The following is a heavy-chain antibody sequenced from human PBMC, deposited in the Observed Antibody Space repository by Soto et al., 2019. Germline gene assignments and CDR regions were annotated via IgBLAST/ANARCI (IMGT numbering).Heavy chain of an antibody. V-gene: IGHV2-5*02. CDR2: ISWDVET. CDR1: VFSLNTRGVG. D-gene: IGHD3-9*01. Sequence: ITLKESGPTLVKPTQTLTLTCTFSVFSLNTRGVGVGWIRQPTGKALEWLALISWDVETRYSPSLKSRLTITKDTSEHQVVLTMTNMDPVDTATYYCAHRRGDLLTGNSYFHYWGQGTLGTVSS. J-gene: IGHJ4*02. CDR3: AHRRGDLLTGNSYFHY.